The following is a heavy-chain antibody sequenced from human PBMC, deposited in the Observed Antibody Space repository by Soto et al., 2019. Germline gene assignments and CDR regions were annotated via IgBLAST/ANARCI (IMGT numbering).Heavy chain of an antibody. J-gene: IGHJ5*02. V-gene: IGHV3-33*01. CDR1: GFTFSSYG. D-gene: IGHD3-22*01. CDR2: IWYDGSNK. Sequence: QVQLVESGGGVVQPGRSLRLSCAASGFTFSSYGMHWVRQAPGKGLEWVAVIWYDGSNKYYADSVKGRFTISRDNSKNTLYLQMNSLRAEDTAVYYCARDPDYDSRGYGWFDPWGQGTLVTVSS. CDR3: ARDPDYDSRGYGWFDP.